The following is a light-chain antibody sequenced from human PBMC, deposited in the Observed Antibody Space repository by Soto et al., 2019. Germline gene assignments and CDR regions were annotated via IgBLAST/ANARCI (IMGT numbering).Light chain of an antibody. V-gene: IGKV4-1*01. CDR2: WAS. J-gene: IGKJ1*01. CDR1: QSVLYSSNNKNY. CDR3: QQYYSTPPWT. Sequence: DIVMTQSPDSLAVSLGERATINCKSSQSVLYSSNNKNYLAWYQQKPGQPPKLLIYWASTRESGVPDRFSGSGSGTDFTLTIISLHAEDVAVYYCQQYYSTPPWTFGQGTKVEIK.